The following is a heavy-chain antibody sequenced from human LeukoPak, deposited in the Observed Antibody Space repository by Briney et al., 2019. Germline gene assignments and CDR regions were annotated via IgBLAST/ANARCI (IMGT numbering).Heavy chain of an antibody. D-gene: IGHD2-21*01. V-gene: IGHV3-48*03. CDR3: AKGPPYNIVFGTQTPFDY. Sequence: PGGSLRLSCAASGFTFSSYEMNWVRQAPGKGLEWVSYISSSGSTIYYADSVKGRFTISRDNAKISLYLQMNSLRAEDTAVYYCAKGPPYNIVFGTQTPFDYWGQGTLVTVSS. J-gene: IGHJ4*02. CDR2: ISSSGSTI. CDR1: GFTFSSYE.